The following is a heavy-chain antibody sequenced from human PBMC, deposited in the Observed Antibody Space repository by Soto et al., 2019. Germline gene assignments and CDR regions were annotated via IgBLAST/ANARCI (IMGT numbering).Heavy chain of an antibody. J-gene: IGHJ4*02. D-gene: IGHD2-2*01. CDR3: AKRPGGIIVVVPAAMTYFDY. Sequence: GGSLRLSCAASGFTFSSYAMSWVRQAPGKGLEWVSAISGSGGSTYYVDSVKGRFTISRDNSKNTLYLQMNSLRAEDTAVYYCAKRPGGIIVVVPAAMTYFDYWGQGTLVTVSS. V-gene: IGHV3-23*01. CDR1: GFTFSSYA. CDR2: ISGSGGST.